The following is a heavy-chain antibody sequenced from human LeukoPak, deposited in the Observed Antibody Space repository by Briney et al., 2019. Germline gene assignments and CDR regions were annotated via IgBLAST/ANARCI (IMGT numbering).Heavy chain of an antibody. CDR3: ASFNSGSDAFDV. V-gene: IGHV1-69*05. Sequence: SVKVSCKASGGTFNSYDISWVRQAPGQGLEWMGRIIPIFGTANYAQKFQGRVTITTDESTSTAYMELSSLRSEDTAVYYCASFNSGSDAFDVWGQGTMVTVSS. CDR1: GGTFNSYD. J-gene: IGHJ3*01. CDR2: IIPIFGTA. D-gene: IGHD1-26*01.